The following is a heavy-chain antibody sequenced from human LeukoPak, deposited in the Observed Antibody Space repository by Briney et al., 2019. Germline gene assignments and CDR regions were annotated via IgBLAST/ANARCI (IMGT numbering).Heavy chain of an antibody. V-gene: IGHV3-48*03. J-gene: IGHJ4*02. CDR3: ARAQELLWFGELRALDY. Sequence: GGSLRLSCAASGFTFSSYEMNWVRQAPGKGLEWVSYISSSGSRIYYADSVKGRFTITRDNAKNSLYLQMNSLRAEDTAVYYCARAQELLWFGELRALDYWGQGTLVTVSS. CDR2: ISSSGSRI. D-gene: IGHD3-10*01. CDR1: GFTFSSYE.